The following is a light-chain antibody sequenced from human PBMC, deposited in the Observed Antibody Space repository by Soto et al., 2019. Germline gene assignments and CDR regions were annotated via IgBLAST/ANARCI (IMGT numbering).Light chain of an antibody. Sequence: EIAMTQSPATLSVSPGERATLSCRASQSVSSNLAWYQQKPGQAPRLLIYGASSRDTGIPARFSGSGSGTEFTLTISSLXSEXXXXXXXXXXXXXPLTFGGGTKVEIK. CDR3: XXXXXXPLT. CDR1: QSVSSN. V-gene: IGKV3D-15*01. J-gene: IGKJ4*01. CDR2: GAS.